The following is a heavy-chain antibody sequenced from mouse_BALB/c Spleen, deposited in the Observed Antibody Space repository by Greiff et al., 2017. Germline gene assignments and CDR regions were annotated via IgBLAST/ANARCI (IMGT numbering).Heavy chain of an antibody. CDR2: ISDGGSYT. CDR3: AREGTIGTAAWFAY. V-gene: IGHV5-4*02. D-gene: IGHD2-14*01. J-gene: IGHJ3*01. CDR1: GFTFSDYY. Sequence: VKLVESGGGLVKPGGSLKLSCAASGFTFSDYYMYWVRQTPEKRLEWVATISDGGSYTYYPDSVKGRFTISRDNAKNNLYLQMSSLKSEDTAMYYCAREGTIGTAAWFAYWGQGTLVTVAA.